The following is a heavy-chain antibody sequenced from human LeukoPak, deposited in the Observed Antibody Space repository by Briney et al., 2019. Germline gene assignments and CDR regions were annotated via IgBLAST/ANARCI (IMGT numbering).Heavy chain of an antibody. CDR3: ARDLKAYYYDSSGYYSFDY. J-gene: IGHJ4*02. D-gene: IGHD3-22*01. CDR1: EYTFTDYA. CDR2: INAGNGNT. Sequence: GASVRVSCKASEYTFTDYAINWVRQAPGQRLEWMGWINAGNGNTRYSQRFQGRVTITRDTSASTAYMELSSLTSEGTAVYYCARDLKAYYYDSSGYYSFDYWGQGTLVTVSS. V-gene: IGHV1-3*01.